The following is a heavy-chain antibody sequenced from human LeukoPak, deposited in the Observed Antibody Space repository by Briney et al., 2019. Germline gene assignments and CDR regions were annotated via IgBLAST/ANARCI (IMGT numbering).Heavy chain of an antibody. Sequence: GSSVKVSCKASGGTFSSYAISWLRQAPGQGLEWMGRIIPIFGTANYAQKFQGRVTITTDESTSTAYMELSSLRSEDTAVYYCARGRYSGYDMDQWGQGTLVTVSS. CDR1: GGTFSSYA. J-gene: IGHJ4*02. V-gene: IGHV1-69*05. CDR2: IIPIFGTA. D-gene: IGHD5-12*01. CDR3: ARGRYSGYDMDQ.